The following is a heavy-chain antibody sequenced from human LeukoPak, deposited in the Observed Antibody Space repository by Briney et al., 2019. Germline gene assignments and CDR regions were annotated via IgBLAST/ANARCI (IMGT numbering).Heavy chain of an antibody. Sequence: SETLSLTCTVSGGSISSSSYYWGWIRQPAGKGLEWIGRIYTSGSTNYNPSLKSRVTMSVDTSKNQFSLKLSSVTAADTAVYYCARAVGSGSFQTYYYCMDVWGKGTTVTISS. CDR2: IYTSGST. CDR3: ARAVGSGSFQTYYYCMDV. CDR1: GGSISSSSYY. V-gene: IGHV4-61*02. D-gene: IGHD3-10*01. J-gene: IGHJ6*03.